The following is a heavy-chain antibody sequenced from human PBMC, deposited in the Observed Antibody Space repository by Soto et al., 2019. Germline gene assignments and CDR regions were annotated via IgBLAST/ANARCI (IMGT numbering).Heavy chain of an antibody. CDR2: IYYSGST. J-gene: IGHJ4*02. D-gene: IGHD2-15*01. Sequence: QVQLQESGPGLVKPSQTLSLTCTVSGGSISSGDYYWSWIRQPPGKGLEWIGYIYYSGSTYYNPSLKSRVTISVDTSKTQFSLKLSSVTAADTAVYYCAREGPLGLGYCSGGSCYLGYWGQGTLVTVSS. CDR3: AREGPLGLGYCSGGSCYLGY. V-gene: IGHV4-30-4*01. CDR1: GGSISSGDYY.